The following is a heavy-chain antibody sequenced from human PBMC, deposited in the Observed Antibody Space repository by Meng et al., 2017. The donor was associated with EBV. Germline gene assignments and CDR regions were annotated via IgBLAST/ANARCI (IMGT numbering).Heavy chain of an antibody. CDR1: GGTFRSDA. J-gene: IGHJ4*02. Sequence: QVQVEQSGDEVKRLGSSVKIAGKTSGGTFRSDAVSWVRQGPGQGLEWLGGLIPMSGAPHYAQKFQDRVTITADEYTRTHYMELSSLRSDDTAMYYCASESGRGFTPDFWGQGTLVTVSS. CDR2: LIPMSGAP. D-gene: IGHD3-10*01. CDR3: ASESGRGFTPDF. V-gene: IGHV1-69*01.